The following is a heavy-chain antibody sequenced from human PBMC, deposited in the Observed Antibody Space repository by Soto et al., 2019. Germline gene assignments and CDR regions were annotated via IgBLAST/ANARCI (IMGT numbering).Heavy chain of an antibody. CDR1: GFSLSTYHMG. D-gene: IGHD4-17*01. CDR2: IYWEDDK. J-gene: IGHJ4*02. Sequence: QITLKESGPTLVRPAQTLTLTCDVSGFSLSTYHMGVAWIRQPPGKALEWLALIYWEDDKRYSPSLKDRLAISKDTSSNQVVLTITNMDPGDTATYFCAHAGDYDLLTFDHWGPGTLVTVSS. CDR3: AHAGDYDLLTFDH. V-gene: IGHV2-5*02.